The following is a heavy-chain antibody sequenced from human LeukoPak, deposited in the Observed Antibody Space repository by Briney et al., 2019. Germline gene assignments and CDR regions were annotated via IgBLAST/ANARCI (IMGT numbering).Heavy chain of an antibody. CDR3: ARGVAVAARFDY. Sequence: GGSLRLSCAASGFTFSSYSMNWVRQAPGKGLEWVSVIYSGGSTYYADSVKGRFTISRDNSKNTLYLQMNSLRAEDTAVYYCARGVAVAARFDYWGQGTLVTVSS. D-gene: IGHD6-19*01. J-gene: IGHJ4*02. V-gene: IGHV3-66*01. CDR1: GFTFSSYS. CDR2: IYSGGST.